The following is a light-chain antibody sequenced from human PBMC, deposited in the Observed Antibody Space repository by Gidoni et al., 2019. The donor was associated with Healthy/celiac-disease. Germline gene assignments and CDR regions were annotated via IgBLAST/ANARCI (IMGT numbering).Light chain of an antibody. CDR2: SNN. CDR1: SANIGSNT. V-gene: IGLV1-44*01. CDR3: AAWDDSLNGHVV. Sequence: QSVLTQPPSASGTPGQRVTIPCSGSSANIGSNTVNWYQQLTGTAPKLLIYSNNQRPSGVPDRFSGSKSGTSASLAISVLQSEDEADYYCAAWDDSLNGHVVFGGGTKLTVL. J-gene: IGLJ2*01.